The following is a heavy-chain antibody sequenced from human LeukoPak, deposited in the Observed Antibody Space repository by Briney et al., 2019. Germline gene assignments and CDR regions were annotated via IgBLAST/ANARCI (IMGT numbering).Heavy chain of an antibody. Sequence: GGSLRLSCAASGFIVSSNYMSWVCQAPGKGLEWVSLISWDGGSTYYADSVKGRFTISRDNSKNSLYLQMNSLRAEDTAFYYCAKDTQLGWDYFDYWGQGTLVTVSS. CDR1: GFIVSSNY. J-gene: IGHJ4*02. CDR2: ISWDGGST. V-gene: IGHV3-43D*03. CDR3: AKDTQLGWDYFDY. D-gene: IGHD6-19*01.